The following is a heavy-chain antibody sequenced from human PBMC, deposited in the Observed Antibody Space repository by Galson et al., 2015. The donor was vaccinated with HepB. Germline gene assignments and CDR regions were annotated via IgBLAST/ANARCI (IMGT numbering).Heavy chain of an antibody. CDR3: ASSRTAAPGTTTAFDY. Sequence: SVKVSCKASGYTFTSYDINWVRQATGQGLEWMGWMNPHSGNTGYAQTFQGRVTMTRNTSITTAYMELSSLRSEDTAVYYCASSRTAAPGTTTAFDYWGQGSLVTVSS. CDR2: MNPHSGNT. J-gene: IGHJ4*02. D-gene: IGHD6-13*01. V-gene: IGHV1-8*01. CDR1: GYTFTSYD.